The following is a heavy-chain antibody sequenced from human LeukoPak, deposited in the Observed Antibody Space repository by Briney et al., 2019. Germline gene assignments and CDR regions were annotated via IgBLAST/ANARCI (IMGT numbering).Heavy chain of an antibody. Sequence: GGSLRLSCAASGFNFHSHEMNWVRQAPGKGLEFISYISPSGTTMYYADSVKGRFTISRDNAKNSLYLQMNSLRAEDTAVYYCARGRGWYPDYWGQGTLVTVSS. CDR2: ISPSGTTM. J-gene: IGHJ4*02. V-gene: IGHV3-48*03. CDR1: GFNFHSHE. CDR3: ARGRGWYPDY. D-gene: IGHD6-19*01.